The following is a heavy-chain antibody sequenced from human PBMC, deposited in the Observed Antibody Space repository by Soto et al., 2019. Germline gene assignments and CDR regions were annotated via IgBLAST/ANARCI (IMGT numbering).Heavy chain of an antibody. CDR3: ATVGGSLLHYYYYGMDV. J-gene: IGHJ6*02. D-gene: IGHD2-15*01. CDR2: FDPEDGET. Sequence: ASVKVSCKVSGYTLTELSMHWVRQAPGKGLEWMGGFDPEDGETIYAQKFQGRVTMTEDTSTDTAYMELSSLRSEDTAVYYCATVGGSLLHYYYYGMDVWGQGTTVTVSS. CDR1: GYTLTELS. V-gene: IGHV1-24*01.